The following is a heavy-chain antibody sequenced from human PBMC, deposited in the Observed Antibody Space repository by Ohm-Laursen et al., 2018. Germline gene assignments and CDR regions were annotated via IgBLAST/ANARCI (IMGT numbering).Heavy chain of an antibody. CDR1: GGTFSSYA. CDR2: IIPIFGTA. V-gene: IGHV1-69*13. Sequence: SVKVSCNASGGTFSSYAISWVRQAPGQGLEWMGGIIPIFGTANYAQKFQGRVTITADESTSTAYMELSSLRSGDTAVYYCARDSDFWSKNWFDPWGQGTLVTVSS. D-gene: IGHD3-3*01. J-gene: IGHJ5*02. CDR3: ARDSDFWSKNWFDP.